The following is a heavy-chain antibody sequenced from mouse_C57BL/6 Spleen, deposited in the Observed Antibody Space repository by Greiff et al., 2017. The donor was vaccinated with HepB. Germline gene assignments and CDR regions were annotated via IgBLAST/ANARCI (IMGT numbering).Heavy chain of an antibody. Sequence: VQLQQSGAELVMPGASVKLSCKASGYTFTSYWMHWVKQRPGQGLEWIGEIDPSDSYTNYNQKFKGKSTLTVDKSSSTAYMQLSSLTSEDSAVYYCARVFYYGNYFDYWGQGTTLTVSS. V-gene: IGHV1-69*01. J-gene: IGHJ2*01. CDR2: IDPSDSYT. CDR3: ARVFYYGNYFDY. CDR1: GYTFTSYW. D-gene: IGHD2-1*01.